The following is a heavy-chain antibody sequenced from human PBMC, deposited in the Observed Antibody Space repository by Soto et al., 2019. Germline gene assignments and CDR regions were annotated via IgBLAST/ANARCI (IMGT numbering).Heavy chain of an antibody. D-gene: IGHD3-10*01. J-gene: IGHJ6*02. CDR3: ARDGQTTMVRGVRGGSYNYYGMDV. Sequence: QVQLVQSGAEVKKPGASVKVSCKASGYTFTSYGISWVRQAPGQGLEWMGWISTYNGNTNYAQKLQGIVTMTTDTATSTAYMELRSLRSDDTAVYYCARDGQTTMVRGVRGGSYNYYGMDVWGQGTTVTVSS. CDR1: GYTFTSYG. V-gene: IGHV1-18*04. CDR2: ISTYNGNT.